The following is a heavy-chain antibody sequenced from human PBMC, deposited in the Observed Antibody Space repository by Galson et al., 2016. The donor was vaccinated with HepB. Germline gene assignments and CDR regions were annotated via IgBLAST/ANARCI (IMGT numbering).Heavy chain of an antibody. CDR2: INSDGGNR. CDR3: TRVNREGIAAAGLQI. V-gene: IGHV3-74*01. J-gene: IGHJ4*02. D-gene: IGHD6-13*01. CDR1: GFTFTSYW. Sequence: SLRLSCAASGFTFTSYWIHWVRQVTGEGPGWVAIINSDGGNRTYADSVKGRFTISRDNAKNTLYLQMNSLRAEDTALYYCTRVNREGIAAAGLQIWGQGTLVIVSS.